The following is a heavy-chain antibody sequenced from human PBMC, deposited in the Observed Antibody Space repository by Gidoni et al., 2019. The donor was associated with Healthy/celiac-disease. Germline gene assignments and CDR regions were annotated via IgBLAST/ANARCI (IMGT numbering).Heavy chain of an antibody. D-gene: IGHD1-26*01. CDR1: GYTFTSYG. V-gene: IGHV1-18*01. CDR3: ARDLGLGVGATRGGDY. CDR2: ISAYNGNT. J-gene: IGHJ4*02. Sequence: QVQLVQSGAAVKKPGASVKVSCKASGYTFTSYGISWVRQAPGQGLEWMGWISAYNGNTNYAQKVQGRVTMTTDTSTSTAYMELGSLRSDDTAVYYCARDLGLGVGATRGGDYWGQGTLVTVSS.